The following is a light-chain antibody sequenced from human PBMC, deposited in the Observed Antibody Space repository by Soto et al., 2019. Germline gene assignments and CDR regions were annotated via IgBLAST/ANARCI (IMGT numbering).Light chain of an antibody. J-gene: IGKJ4*01. CDR2: EAS. Sequence: DIQMTQSPSTLSASVGDRVTITCRASQSISSWLAWYQQKPGKAPKLLIHEASRLESGVPSRFSDSESGTEFTLTISGLHPEDFATYYCQQYTNFPLTFGGGTRVEIK. CDR1: QSISSW. V-gene: IGKV1-5*01. CDR3: QQYTNFPLT.